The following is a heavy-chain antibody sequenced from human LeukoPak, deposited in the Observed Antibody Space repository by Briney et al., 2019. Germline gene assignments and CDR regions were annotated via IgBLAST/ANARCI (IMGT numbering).Heavy chain of an antibody. D-gene: IGHD4-17*01. CDR1: GGSFCGYY. J-gene: IGHJ4*02. Sequence: PSETLSLTCAGYGGSFCGYYWSWIRQPPGQGLEWIGKINHSGSTNYNTSLKSRVTISVNTSKNHFSLKRSSVTAADTAVYYCARGPRRRSDAFGYWGQGTLVTVSS. V-gene: IGHV4-34*01. CDR3: ARGPRRRSDAFGY. CDR2: INHSGST.